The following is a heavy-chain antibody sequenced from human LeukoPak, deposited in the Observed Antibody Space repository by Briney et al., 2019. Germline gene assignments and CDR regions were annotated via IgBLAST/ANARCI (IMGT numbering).Heavy chain of an antibody. V-gene: IGHV3-33*06. J-gene: IGHJ6*03. CDR1: GFTFSDYG. Sequence: GGCLRLSCAASGFTFSDYGLHWVRQAPGKGLEWGALIWHDGSNKYYADSVMGRFTISRDNSKNTVYLQMNSLRAEDTAMYYCAKDGDAYTEFYYYYMDVWGNGTTVTVSS. CDR2: IWHDGSNK. CDR3: AKDGDAYTEFYYYYMDV. D-gene: IGHD5-24*01.